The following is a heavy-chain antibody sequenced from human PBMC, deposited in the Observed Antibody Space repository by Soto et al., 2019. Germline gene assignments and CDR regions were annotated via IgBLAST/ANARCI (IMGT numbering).Heavy chain of an antibody. CDR1: GFTFSNYG. CDR2: IWHDGSQK. J-gene: IGHJ3*01. V-gene: IGHV3-33*01. CDR3: EGREDTFYV. Sequence: QVQLVESGGGVVQPGTSLRLSCVATGFTFSNYGIHWVRQAPGRGLEWVAVIWHDGSQKYLADSVRGRFTISRDNSKNTVYLQMNSLRAEDTAVSYCEGREDTFYVWGQGTMVTVSS.